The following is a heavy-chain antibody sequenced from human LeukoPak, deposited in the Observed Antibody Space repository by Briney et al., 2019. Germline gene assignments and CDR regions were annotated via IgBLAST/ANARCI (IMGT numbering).Heavy chain of an antibody. CDR2: IYHTEST. CDR3: ARVTRWFGELMRN. CDR1: GHSISSGYY. Sequence: SETLSLTCSVSGHSISSGYYWGRIRQTPGKGLEWIGSIYHTESTNYNPSLKSRVTMSVDTSKNQFSLKLSSVTAADTAVYYCARVTRWFGELMRNWGQGTLVTVSS. V-gene: IGHV4-38-2*02. D-gene: IGHD3-10*01. J-gene: IGHJ4*02.